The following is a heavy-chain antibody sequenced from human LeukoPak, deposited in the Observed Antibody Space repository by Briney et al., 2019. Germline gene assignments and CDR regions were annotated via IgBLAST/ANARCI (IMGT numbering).Heavy chain of an antibody. CDR2: INSDGSST. V-gene: IGHV3-74*01. CDR1: GFTFSSYW. Sequence: GGSLRLSCAASGFTFSSYWMHWVRQAPGKGLVWVSRINSDGSSTSYADSVKGRFTISRDNAKNTLYLQMNSLRAEDTAVYYCARSPVGGTYSPSYYYYYMDVWGKGTTVTISS. D-gene: IGHD1-26*01. CDR3: ARSPVGGTYSPSYYYYYMDV. J-gene: IGHJ6*03.